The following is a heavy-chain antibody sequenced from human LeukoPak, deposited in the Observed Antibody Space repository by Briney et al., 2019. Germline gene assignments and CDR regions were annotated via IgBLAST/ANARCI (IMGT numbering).Heavy chain of an antibody. D-gene: IGHD5-12*01. CDR3: ARPGPVATSVFDY. Sequence: SETLSLTCTVSGGSISSYYWSWIRQPPGKGLEWIGYIYYSGSTNYNPSLKSRVTISVDTSKNQFSLKLSSVTAADTAVYYCARPGPVATSVFDYWGQGTLVTVSS. V-gene: IGHV4-59*12. J-gene: IGHJ4*02. CDR1: GGSISSYY. CDR2: IYYSGST.